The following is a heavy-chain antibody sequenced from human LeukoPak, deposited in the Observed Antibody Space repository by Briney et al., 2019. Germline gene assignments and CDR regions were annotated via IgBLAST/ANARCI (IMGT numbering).Heavy chain of an antibody. V-gene: IGHV3-23*01. CDR2: LSGSGGST. CDR1: GFTFINYA. CDR3: AKGLRSGYDLDAFGI. D-gene: IGHD5-12*01. J-gene: IGHJ3*02. Sequence: PGGSLRLSCAASGFTFINYAMNWVRQAPGKGLEWVSALSGSGGSTYSADSVKGRFTISRDNSKNTLYLQMNSLRAEDTALYYCAKGLRSGYDLDAFGIWGQGTMVTVSS.